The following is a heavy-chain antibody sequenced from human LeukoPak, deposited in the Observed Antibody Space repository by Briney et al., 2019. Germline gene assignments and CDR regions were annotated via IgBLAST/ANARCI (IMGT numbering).Heavy chain of an antibody. Sequence: SGGSLRLSCTASGFTFSSFAMSWVGQAPGKGLEWVSTISGSGGTTNYADSVKGRFTFSRDNSKNTPYLQMNSLRAEDTAVYYCAKDLPDYGDYIEGYWGQGTLVTVSS. D-gene: IGHD4-17*01. V-gene: IGHV3-23*01. CDR1: GFTFSSFA. J-gene: IGHJ4*02. CDR2: ISGSGGTT. CDR3: AKDLPDYGDYIEGY.